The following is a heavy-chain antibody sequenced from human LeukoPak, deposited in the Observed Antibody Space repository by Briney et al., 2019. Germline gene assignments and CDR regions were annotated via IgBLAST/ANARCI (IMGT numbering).Heavy chain of an antibody. CDR3: ARHVAVAAKYDY. J-gene: IGHJ4*02. CDR1: GDSITSRTSC. CDR2: MYHTGGT. D-gene: IGHD6-19*01. Sequence: SETLSLTCTVSGDSITSRTSCRSWIRQSPTNGLQWVTCMYHTGGTFYSPSLRSRVVISLDASKNQFSLKLNSVTAADTAVYYCARHVAVAAKYDYWGQGIPVIVSS. V-gene: IGHV4-39*01.